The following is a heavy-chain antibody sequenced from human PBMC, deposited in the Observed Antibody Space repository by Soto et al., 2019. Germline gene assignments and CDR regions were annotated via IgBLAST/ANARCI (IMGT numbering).Heavy chain of an antibody. D-gene: IGHD2-15*01. V-gene: IGHV4-59*08. J-gene: IGHJ4*02. CDR1: GGSISSYY. Sequence: QVQLQESGPGLVKPSETLSLTCTVSGGSISSYYWSWIRQPPGKGLEWIGYIYYSGSTNYNPSLKSLVTISVDTSQNQFSLKLTSVTAADTAVYYCARQKYCSGGSCYSEAFDYWGQGTLVTVSS. CDR2: IYYSGST. CDR3: ARQKYCSGGSCYSEAFDY.